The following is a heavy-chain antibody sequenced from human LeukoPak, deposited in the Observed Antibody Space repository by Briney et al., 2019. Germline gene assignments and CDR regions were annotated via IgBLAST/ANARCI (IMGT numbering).Heavy chain of an antibody. J-gene: IGHJ2*01. CDR2: INPNSGGT. D-gene: IGHD2-2*01. Sequence: GASVKVSCKASGYTFTGYYMHWVRQAPGQGLEWMGWINPNSGGTNYAQKFQGRVTMTTDTSISTAYMEPSRLRSDDTAVYYCARDHCSSTSCFPAHRYFDLWGRGTLVTVSS. CDR1: GYTFTGYY. V-gene: IGHV1-2*02. CDR3: ARDHCSSTSCFPAHRYFDL.